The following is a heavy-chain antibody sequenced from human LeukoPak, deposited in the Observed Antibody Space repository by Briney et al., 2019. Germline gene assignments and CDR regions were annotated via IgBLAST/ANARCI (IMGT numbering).Heavy chain of an antibody. V-gene: IGHV4-30-4*01. J-gene: IGHJ4*02. CDR2: IYYSGST. Sequence: PSQTLSLTCTVSGGSISSGDYYWSWIRQPPGKGLEWIGYIYYSGSTYYNPSLKSRVTISVDTSKNQFSLKLSSVTAADTAVYYCARALIHTMAWSYGYYFDYWGQGTLVTVSS. CDR1: GGSISSGDYY. CDR3: ARALIHTMAWSYGYYFDY. D-gene: IGHD3-10*01.